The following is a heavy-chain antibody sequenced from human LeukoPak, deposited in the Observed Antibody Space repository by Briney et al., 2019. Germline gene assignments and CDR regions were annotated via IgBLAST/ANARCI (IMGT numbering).Heavy chain of an antibody. CDR1: WYSISSGYY. Sequence: PETLALTCAVSWYSISSGYYWGWIRQPPGKALEWIGSVFRSGSTYNNPSLKTRLPLSVDTSKNQLSLTLSPVTAADPALYYCSRGTYSGYDGYDAFDIGGGGTMVAVSA. CDR2: VFRSGST. J-gene: IGHJ3*02. V-gene: IGHV4-38-2*01. D-gene: IGHD5-12*01. CDR3: SRGTYSGYDGYDAFDI.